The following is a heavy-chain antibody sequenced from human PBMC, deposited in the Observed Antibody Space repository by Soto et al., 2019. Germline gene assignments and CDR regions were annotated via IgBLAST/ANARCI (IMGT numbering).Heavy chain of an antibody. J-gene: IGHJ4*02. CDR2: ILWTGYGT. V-gene: IGHV3-23*01. CDR1: GFTVSNYA. Sequence: EVQLLESGGGLVQPGGSLRLSCAASGFTVSNYAMSWARQAPGKGLEWVSSILWTGYGTYYPDSVKGRFIISRDSSKNTLYLQMNRLTAEDTALYFCARDRYDNSADHFFSEYWGQGVMVTVSS. CDR3: ARDRYDNSADHFFSEY. D-gene: IGHD3-22*01.